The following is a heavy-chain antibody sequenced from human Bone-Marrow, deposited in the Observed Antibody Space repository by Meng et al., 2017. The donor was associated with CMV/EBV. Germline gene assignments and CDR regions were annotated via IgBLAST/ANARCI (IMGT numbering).Heavy chain of an antibody. J-gene: IGHJ6*02. Sequence: GSISSGDYYWSWIRQPPGKGLEWIGYIYYSGSTYYNPSLKSRVTISVDTSKNQFSLKLSSVTAADTAVYYCARVGELLAYYYGMDVWGQGTTVTVSS. D-gene: IGHD1-26*01. V-gene: IGHV4-30-4*08. CDR2: IYYSGST. CDR3: ARVGELLAYYYGMDV. CDR1: GSISSGDYY.